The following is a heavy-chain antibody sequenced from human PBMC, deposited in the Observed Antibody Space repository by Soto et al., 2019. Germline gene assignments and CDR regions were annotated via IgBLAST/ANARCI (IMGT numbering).Heavy chain of an antibody. J-gene: IGHJ6*03. D-gene: IGHD1-7*01. Sequence: PGGSLRLSCAASGFTFSGYAMSWVRQAPGKGLEWVATIKPDGSKQDYVESVKGRFTISRDNAKNSLYLQMNSLRAEDTAVYYCARTPTTSYYYYYMDVWGKGTTVTVSS. CDR3: ARTPTTSYYYYYMDV. CDR1: GFTFSGYA. V-gene: IGHV3-7*01. CDR2: IKPDGSKQ.